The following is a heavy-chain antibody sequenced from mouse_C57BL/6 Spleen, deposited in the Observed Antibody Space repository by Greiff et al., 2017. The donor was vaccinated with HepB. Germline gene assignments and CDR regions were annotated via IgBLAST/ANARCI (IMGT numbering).Heavy chain of an antibody. Sequence: QVHVKQPGAELVKPGASVKLSCKASGYTFTSYWMHWVKQRPGQGLEWIGLIHPNSGITNYNEKFKSKATLTVDKSSSTAYMQLSILTSEDSAVYYCARSYGSSYYAMDYWGQGTSVTVSS. CDR2: IHPNSGIT. CDR3: ARSYGSSYYAMDY. D-gene: IGHD1-1*01. J-gene: IGHJ4*01. CDR1: GYTFTSYW. V-gene: IGHV1-64*01.